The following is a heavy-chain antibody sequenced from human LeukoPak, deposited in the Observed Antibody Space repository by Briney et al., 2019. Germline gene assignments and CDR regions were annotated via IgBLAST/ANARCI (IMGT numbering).Heavy chain of an antibody. CDR1: GGSIRSTSYY. J-gene: IGHJ4*02. Sequence: SETLSLTCTVSGGSIRSTSYYWGWIRQPPGKGLEWIGNIYYSGTTQYKPSLKSRVTISVDTSKNQISLKLNSVTAADTAVYYCARDLYGGLFDYWGQGTLVTVSS. CDR3: ARDLYGGLFDY. D-gene: IGHD4/OR15-4a*01. V-gene: IGHV4-39*02. CDR2: IYYSGTT.